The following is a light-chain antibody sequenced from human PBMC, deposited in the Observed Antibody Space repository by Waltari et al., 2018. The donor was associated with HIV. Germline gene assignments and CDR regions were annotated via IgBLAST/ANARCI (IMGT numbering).Light chain of an antibody. CDR2: EVS. J-gene: IGLJ3*02. Sequence: QSALTQPASVSGSPGQSITISCTGTSSDVGGYNYVSWYQQHPGKAPNLMIFEVSNRPSGVSNRVSGSKSVNTASLTISGLQAEDEADYYCSSYTTRSTPDPNWVFGGGTKLTVL. CDR1: SSDVGGYNY. V-gene: IGLV2-14*01. CDR3: SSYTTRSTPDPNWV.